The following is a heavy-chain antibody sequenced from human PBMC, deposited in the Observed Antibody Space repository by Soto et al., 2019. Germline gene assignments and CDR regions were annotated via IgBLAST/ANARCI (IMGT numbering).Heavy chain of an antibody. V-gene: IGHV1-69*02. J-gene: IGHJ2*01. D-gene: IGHD6-25*01. CDR2: IIPILGIA. CDR3: ARAPAAHHWYFDL. CDR1: GGTFSSYT. Sequence: SVKVSCKASGGTFSSYTISWVRQAPGQGLEWMGRIIPILGIANYAQKFQGRVTITADKSTSTAYMELSSLRSEDTAVYYCARAPAAHHWYFDLWGRGTLVTVSS.